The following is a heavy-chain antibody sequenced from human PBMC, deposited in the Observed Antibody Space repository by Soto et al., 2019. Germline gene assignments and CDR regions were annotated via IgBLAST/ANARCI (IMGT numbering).Heavy chain of an antibody. CDR3: ARVRGEVDNWFDP. CDR2: IHYTGSA. Sequence: QLQLQESGPGLVKPSETLSLTCAVSGGSLSAPTYYWGWVRQPPGKGLEWIGNIHYTGSAFYNPSLKSLVPISVDTSKNQFSLRLTAVTAADTAVYYCARVRGEVDNWFDPWGRGTLVIVSS. CDR1: GGSLSAPTYY. D-gene: IGHD3-10*01. V-gene: IGHV4-39*01. J-gene: IGHJ5*02.